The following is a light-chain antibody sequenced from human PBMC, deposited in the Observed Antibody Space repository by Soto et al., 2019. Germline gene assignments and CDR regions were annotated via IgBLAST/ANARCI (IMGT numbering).Light chain of an antibody. V-gene: IGKV1-13*02. J-gene: IGKJ3*01. Sequence: AIQLTQSPSSLSASVGDRVTITCRASQGISSALAWYQQKPGKAPKLLIYDASSLESGVPSRFSGSGSGTDFTLTISSLQPEDFATYSCQQFNSYPPSTFGPGTKVDIK. CDR2: DAS. CDR1: QGISSA. CDR3: QQFNSYPPST.